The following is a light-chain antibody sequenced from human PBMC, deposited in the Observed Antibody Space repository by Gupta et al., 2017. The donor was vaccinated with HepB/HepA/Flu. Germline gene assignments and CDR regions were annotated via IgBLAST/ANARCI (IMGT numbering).Light chain of an antibody. CDR1: YSNIRTNT. V-gene: IGLV1-44*01. J-gene: IGLJ2*01. CDR3: AAWDDSLNEVV. CDR2: NND. Sequence: QSVLTQPPSPSRTPGQSVTISCSGSYSNIRTNTVHWYQLLPGTAAKLLISNNDQRPSGVPDRFSGSKSGTSASLAISGLQSEDEAEDYCAAWDDSLNEVVFGGGTKLTVL.